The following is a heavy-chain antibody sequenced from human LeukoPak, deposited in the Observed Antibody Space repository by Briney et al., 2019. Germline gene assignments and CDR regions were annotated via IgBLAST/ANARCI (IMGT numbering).Heavy chain of an antibody. CDR1: GFIFSSYC. Sequence: PGRSLRLSCAASGFIFSSYCMHWVRQAPGKGLEWVAVIWYDGSNKYYADSVKGRFTISRDNYKNTLHLRVNSLGAEDTAVYYCARDELAVAKKGYLDSWGQGTLVTVPS. V-gene: IGHV3-33*01. J-gene: IGHJ4*02. CDR3: ARDELAVAKKGYLDS. CDR2: IWYDGSNK. D-gene: IGHD6-19*01.